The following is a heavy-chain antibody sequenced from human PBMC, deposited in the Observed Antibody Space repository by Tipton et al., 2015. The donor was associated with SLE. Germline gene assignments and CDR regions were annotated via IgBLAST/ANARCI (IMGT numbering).Heavy chain of an antibody. CDR2: IYHSGST. J-gene: IGHJ2*01. D-gene: IGHD2-2*01. CDR3: ARDYGYCSSTSCYPWYFDL. CDR1: GGSISSSNW. V-gene: IGHV4-4*02. Sequence: SLRLSCAVSGGSISSSNWWSWVRQPPGKGLEWIGEIYHSGSTNYNPSLKSRVTISVDKSKNQFSLKLSSVTAADTAVYYCARDYGYCSSTSCYPWYFDLWGRGTLVTVSS.